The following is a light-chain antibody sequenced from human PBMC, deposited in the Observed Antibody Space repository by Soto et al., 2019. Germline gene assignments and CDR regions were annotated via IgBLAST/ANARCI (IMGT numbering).Light chain of an antibody. Sequence: ETVMTQSPATLSVSPGARDPLSCRASQSVSTNLAWYQHKPGQAPRLLISGASTRATGLPARFSGSGSGTDFTLTISRLEPEDFAVYYCQQYGSSGTFGQGTKVDI. CDR1: QSVSTN. J-gene: IGKJ1*01. V-gene: IGKV3-15*01. CDR2: GAS. CDR3: QQYGSSGT.